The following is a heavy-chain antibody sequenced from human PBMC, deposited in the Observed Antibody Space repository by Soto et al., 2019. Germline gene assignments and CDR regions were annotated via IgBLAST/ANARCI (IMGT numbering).Heavy chain of an antibody. CDR1: GYTFTGYY. V-gene: IGHV1-2*04. CDR3: ARDIAAAGTYYYYYGMDV. Sequence: ASVKVSCKASGYTFTGYYMHWVRQAPGQGLERMGWINPNSGGTNYAQKFQGWVTMTRDTSISTAYMELSRLRSDDTAVYYCARDIAAAGTYYYYYGMDVWGQGTTVTVSS. CDR2: INPNSGGT. D-gene: IGHD6-13*01. J-gene: IGHJ6*02.